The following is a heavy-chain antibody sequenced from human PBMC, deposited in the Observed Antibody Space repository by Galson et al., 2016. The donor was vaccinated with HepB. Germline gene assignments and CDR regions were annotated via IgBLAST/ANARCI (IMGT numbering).Heavy chain of an antibody. CDR2: IYWDDDK. J-gene: IGHJ3*02. CDR3: AHRGNSYVAFDI. CDR1: GFSLRTSGVA. D-gene: IGHD5-18*01. Sequence: PALVKPPQTLTLTCTFSGFSLRTSGVAVGWIRQPPGKALEWLALIYWDDDKRYSPSLKSRPTITKDTSKNQVVLTMTNMDLVDTATYYCAHRGNSYVAFDIWGQGTMVTVSS. V-gene: IGHV2-5*02.